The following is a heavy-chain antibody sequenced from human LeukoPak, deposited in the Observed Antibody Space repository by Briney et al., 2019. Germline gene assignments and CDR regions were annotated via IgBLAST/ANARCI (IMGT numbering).Heavy chain of an antibody. Sequence: PSETLSLTCAAYGGSFSGYYWSWIRQPPGKGLEWIGEINHSGSTNYNPSLKSRVTISVDTPKNQFSLKLSSVTAADTAVYYCARGSSGWYTWFDPWGQGTLVTVSS. V-gene: IGHV4-34*01. CDR3: ARGSSGWYTWFDP. D-gene: IGHD6-19*01. CDR2: INHSGST. J-gene: IGHJ5*02. CDR1: GGSFSGYY.